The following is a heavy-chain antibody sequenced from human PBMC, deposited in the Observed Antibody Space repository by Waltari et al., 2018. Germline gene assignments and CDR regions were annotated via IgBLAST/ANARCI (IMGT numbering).Heavy chain of an antibody. D-gene: IGHD4-17*01. CDR2: IYHSGST. V-gene: IGHV4-38-2*02. J-gene: IGHJ4*02. Sequence: QVQLQESGPGLVKPSETLSLTCAVSGYSISSGYSWGWIRQPPGKGLEWIGSIYHSGSTSYNPSLKSRVTISVDTSKNQFSLKLSSVTAADTAVYYCAREPVTDVIFDYWGQGTLVTVSS. CDR1: GYSISSGYS. CDR3: AREPVTDVIFDY.